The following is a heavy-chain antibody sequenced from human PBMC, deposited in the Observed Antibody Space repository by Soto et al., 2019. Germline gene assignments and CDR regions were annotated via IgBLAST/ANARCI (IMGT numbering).Heavy chain of an antibody. CDR1: GFTFDDYG. Sequence: PGGSLRLSCAASGFTFDDYGMSWVRQAPGKGLEWVSGISWNSGSIGYADSVKGRFTISRDNAKNSLYLQMNSLRAEDTALYYCAKDIGQIRDYYYMDVWGKGTTVTVSS. CDR3: AKDIGQIRDYYYMDV. V-gene: IGHV3-9*01. J-gene: IGHJ6*03. CDR2: ISWNSGSI.